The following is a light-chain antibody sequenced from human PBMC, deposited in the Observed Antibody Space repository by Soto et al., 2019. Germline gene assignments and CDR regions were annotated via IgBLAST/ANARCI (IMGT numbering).Light chain of an antibody. V-gene: IGKV1-39*01. J-gene: IGKJ5*01. CDR3: QQSFTTPS. CDR2: ATS. Sequence: IQMTQSTSSLSASVGDRVNITCRASQTVISYLNWYQQKPGTVPKLLIYATSNLQSGVPSRFSGRGFGTDFTLTISSLQPEDFATYYCQQSFTTPSFGQGTRLETK. CDR1: QTVISY.